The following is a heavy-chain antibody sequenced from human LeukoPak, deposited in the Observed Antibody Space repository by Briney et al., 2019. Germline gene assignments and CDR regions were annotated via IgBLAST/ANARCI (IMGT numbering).Heavy chain of an antibody. V-gene: IGHV3-48*04. Sequence: GGSLRLSCAASGFTFSSYTMSWVRQALGQGLEWVSYISGITSTIYYADSVKGRFSISRDNAKNSLYLQMNSLRAEDTAVYYCARSDAFDIWGQGTMVTVSS. CDR2: ISGITSTI. CDR1: GFTFSSYT. CDR3: ARSDAFDI. J-gene: IGHJ3*02.